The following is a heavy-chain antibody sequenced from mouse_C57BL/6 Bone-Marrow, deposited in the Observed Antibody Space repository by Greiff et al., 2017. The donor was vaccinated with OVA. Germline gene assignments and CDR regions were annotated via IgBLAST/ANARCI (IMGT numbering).Heavy chain of an antibody. V-gene: IGHV1-22*01. D-gene: IGHD2-3*01. J-gene: IGHJ4*01. Sequence: EVQLVESGPELVKPGASVKMSCKASGYTFTDYNMHWVKQSHGKSLEWIGYINPNNGGTSYNQKFKGKATLTVNKSSSTAYMELRSLTSEDSAVYYCARRGAGGYYVGAMDYWGQGTSVTVSS. CDR2: INPNNGGT. CDR1: GYTFTDYN. CDR3: ARRGAGGYYVGAMDY.